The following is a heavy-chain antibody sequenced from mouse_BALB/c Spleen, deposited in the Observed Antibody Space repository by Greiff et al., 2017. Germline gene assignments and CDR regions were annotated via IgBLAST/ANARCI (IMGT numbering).Heavy chain of an antibody. CDR1: GFNIKDYY. D-gene: IGHD2-4*01. V-gene: IGHV14-4*02. CDR2: IDPENGDT. J-gene: IGHJ2*01. CDR3: KATMITTDYFDY. Sequence: EVQLQQSGAELVRSGASVKLSCTASGFNIKDYYMHWVKQRPEQGLEWIGWIDPENGDTEYAPKFQGKATMTADTSSNTAYLQLSSLTSEDTAVYYCKATMITTDYFDYWGQGTTLTVSS.